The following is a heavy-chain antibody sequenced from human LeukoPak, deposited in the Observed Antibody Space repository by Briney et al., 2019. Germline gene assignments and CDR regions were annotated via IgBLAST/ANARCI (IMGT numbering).Heavy chain of an antibody. J-gene: IGHJ4*02. CDR2: IDHSGGT. CDR3: ARGAAGPRLSN. D-gene: IGHD6-13*01. Sequence: SETLSLTCAVYGGSFSGYYWSWIRQPPGKGLEWIGEIDHSGGTYYNPSLKSRVTISVDTSNNQFSLKLSSVTAADTAVYCCARGAAGPRLSNWGQGILVTVSS. CDR1: GGSFSGYY. V-gene: IGHV4-34*01.